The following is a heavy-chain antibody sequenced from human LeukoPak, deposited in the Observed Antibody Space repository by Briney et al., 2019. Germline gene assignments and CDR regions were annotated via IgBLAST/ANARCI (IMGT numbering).Heavy chain of an antibody. CDR1: GGSISSYY. V-gene: IGHV4-59*08. CDR3: TRRNEDTGYFDY. CDR2: IYYSGST. J-gene: IGHJ4*02. Sequence: SETLSFTCTVSGGSISSYYWSWIRQPPGKGLEWIGYIYYSGSTNYNPSLKSRVTISVDTSKNQFSLKLSSVTAADTAVYYCTRRNEDTGYFDYWGQGTLVTVS. D-gene: IGHD5-18*01.